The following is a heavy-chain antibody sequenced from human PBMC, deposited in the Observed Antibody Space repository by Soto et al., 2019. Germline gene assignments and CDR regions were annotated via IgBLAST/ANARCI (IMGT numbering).Heavy chain of an antibody. Sequence: GGSLRLSCAASGFTVNSSIMTWVRQTPGKGLERVSGINDNGDIIYYADSVKGRFTIPRDSAKNTMYLQMDSLTVDDTAVYYCARGGLRQRLDPWGRGALVTVSS. J-gene: IGHJ5*02. CDR1: GFTVNSSI. CDR2: INDNGDII. CDR3: ARGGLRQRLDP. V-gene: IGHV3-23*01.